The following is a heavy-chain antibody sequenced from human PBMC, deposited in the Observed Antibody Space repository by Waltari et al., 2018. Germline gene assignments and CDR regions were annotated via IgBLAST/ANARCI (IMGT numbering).Heavy chain of an antibody. J-gene: IGHJ6*02. D-gene: IGHD3-22*01. V-gene: IGHV4-34*01. CDR1: GGSFSGYY. CDR3: ARAYYYDSSGYYYNLNYYYYGMDV. Sequence: QVQLQQWGAGLLKPSETLSLTCAVYGGSFSGYYWSWIRRPPGKGLEWIGEINHSGSTNYNPSLKSRVTISVDTSKNQFSLKLSSVTAADTAVYYCARAYYYDSSGYYYNLNYYYYGMDVWGQGTTVTVSS. CDR2: INHSGST.